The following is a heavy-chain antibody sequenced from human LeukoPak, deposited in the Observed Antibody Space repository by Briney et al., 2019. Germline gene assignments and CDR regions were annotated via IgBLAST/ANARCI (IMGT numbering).Heavy chain of an antibody. V-gene: IGHV3-43D*03. D-gene: IGHD6-6*01. CDR3: AKGRRSSSGLGEGGYYYYMDV. J-gene: IGHJ6*03. CDR2: ISWDGGST. Sequence: PGGSLRLSCAAAGFTFDDYAMHGVRQAPGKGLEWVSLISWDGGSTYYADSVKGRFTIYTDNSKTSLYLQMNSLRAEDTALYYCAKGRRSSSGLGEGGYYYYMDVWGKGTTVTVSS. CDR1: GFTFDDYA.